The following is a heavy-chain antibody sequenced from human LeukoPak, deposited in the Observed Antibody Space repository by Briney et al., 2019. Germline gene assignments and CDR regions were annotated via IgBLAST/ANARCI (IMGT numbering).Heavy chain of an antibody. CDR3: ARVREGTVADNDY. D-gene: IGHD6-19*01. CDR2: INHSGST. Sequence: SETLSLTCAVYGGSFSGYYWSWIRQPPGKGLEWIGEINHSGSTNYNPSLKSRVTISVDTSKNQFSLKLSFVTAADTAVYYCARVREGTVADNDYWGQGTLVTVSS. V-gene: IGHV4-34*01. J-gene: IGHJ4*02. CDR1: GGSFSGYY.